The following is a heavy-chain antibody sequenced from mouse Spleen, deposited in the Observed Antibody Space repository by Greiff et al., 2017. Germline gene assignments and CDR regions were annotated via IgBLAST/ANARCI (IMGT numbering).Heavy chain of an antibody. CDR2: IWSGGST. CDR1: GFSLTSYG. Sequence: QVQLKESGPGLVQPSQSLSITCTVSGFSLTSYGVHWVRQSPGKGLEWLGVIWSGGSTDYNAAFISRLSISKDNSKSQVFFKMNSLQADDTAIYYCARNRWDDPMDYWGQGTSVTVSS. V-gene: IGHV2-2*01. CDR3: ARNRWDDPMDY. D-gene: IGHD4-1*01. J-gene: IGHJ4*01.